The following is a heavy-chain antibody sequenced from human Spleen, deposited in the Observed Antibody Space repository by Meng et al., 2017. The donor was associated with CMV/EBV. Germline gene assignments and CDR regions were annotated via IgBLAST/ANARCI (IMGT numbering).Heavy chain of an antibody. Sequence: GESLKISCAASGFSFSDYYMSWIRQAPGKGLEWVSYIRSSGSTIYYADSVKGRFTISRDNAKNSLYLQMNSLRAEDTAVYYCAKDAPNSGGNPGNWFDPWGQGALVTVSS. CDR3: AKDAPNSGGNPGNWFDP. CDR2: IRSSGSTI. J-gene: IGHJ5*02. V-gene: IGHV3-11*01. CDR1: GFSFSDYY. D-gene: IGHD4-23*01.